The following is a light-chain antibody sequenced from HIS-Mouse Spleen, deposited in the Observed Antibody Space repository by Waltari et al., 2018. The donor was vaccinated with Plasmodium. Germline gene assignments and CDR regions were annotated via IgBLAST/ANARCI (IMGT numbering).Light chain of an antibody. Sequence: SSELTQDPAVSVALGQTVRITCQGDSLRSYYASWYQQKPRQAPVLVIYGKNNRPSGSPDRFSGSSSGNTASLTITGAQAEDEADYYCNSRDSSGNHLVFGGGTKLTVL. V-gene: IGLV3-19*01. CDR3: NSRDSSGNHLV. J-gene: IGLJ2*01. CDR1: SLRSYY. CDR2: GKN.